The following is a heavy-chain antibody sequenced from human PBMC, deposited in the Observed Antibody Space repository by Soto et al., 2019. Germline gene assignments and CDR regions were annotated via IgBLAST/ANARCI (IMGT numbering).Heavy chain of an antibody. Sequence: EVQLLESGGGLVQPGGSLRLSCAASGFTFSSYAMSWVRQAPGKGLEWVSAISGSGGSTYYADSVKGRFTISIDNSKNTLYLIMNSLRAEDTAVYYCAKGGYYYDSSGYYSPYGSWCQGTLFTVSS. CDR1: GFTFSSYA. CDR2: ISGSGGST. V-gene: IGHV3-23*01. J-gene: IGHJ1*01. CDR3: AKGGYYYDSSGYYSPYGS. D-gene: IGHD3-22*01.